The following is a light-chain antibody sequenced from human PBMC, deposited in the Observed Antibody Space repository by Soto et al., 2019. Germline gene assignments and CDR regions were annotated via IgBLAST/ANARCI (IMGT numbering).Light chain of an antibody. CDR1: QSISSS. Sequence: DILMTQSPSTLSASVGDRATISCRASQSISSSLAWYQQKPGKAPKLLIYKASSLERRVPSRFSGSGSGTEFTLTISSLQPDDFATYYCQHYNSYYTFGQGTKLEIK. V-gene: IGKV1-5*03. CDR3: QHYNSYYT. J-gene: IGKJ2*01. CDR2: KAS.